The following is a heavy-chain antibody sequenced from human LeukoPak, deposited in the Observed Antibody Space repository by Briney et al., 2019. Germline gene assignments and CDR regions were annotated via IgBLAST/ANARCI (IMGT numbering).Heavy chain of an antibody. J-gene: IGHJ3*02. CDR2: IYPGDSDT. D-gene: IGHD3-10*01. CDR1: GYSFTTHW. V-gene: IGHV5-51*01. Sequence: PGESLKISCKASGYSFTTHWLGWVRQVPGIGLEWMGIIYPGDSDTRYGPSFQGQVTISADKSISTAYLQWSSLKASDTAMYYCARTETYYGSGSYFDAFDIWGQGTMVTVSS. CDR3: ARTETYYGSGSYFDAFDI.